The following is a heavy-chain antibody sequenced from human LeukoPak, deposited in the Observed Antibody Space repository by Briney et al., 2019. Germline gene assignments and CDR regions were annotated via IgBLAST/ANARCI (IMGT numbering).Heavy chain of an antibody. CDR2: ISSSSSYI. J-gene: IGHJ4*02. D-gene: IGHD6-19*01. Sequence: GGSLRLSCAASGFTFSSYSMNWVRQAPGKGLEWVSSISSSSSYIYYADSVKGRFTISRDNAKNSLYLQMNSLRAEDTAVYYCASNLGYSSGPVDYWGQGTLVTVSS. V-gene: IGHV3-21*01. CDR1: GFTFSSYS. CDR3: ASNLGYSSGPVDY.